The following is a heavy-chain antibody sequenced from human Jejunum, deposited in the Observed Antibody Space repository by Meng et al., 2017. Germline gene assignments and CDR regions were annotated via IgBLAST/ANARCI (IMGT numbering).Heavy chain of an antibody. CDR2: IFYSGTT. Sequence: QLQLQEWGPGLVKPSETLSLTWAGSGGSISTAGYYWGWIRQSPGKGLEWIGSIFYSGTTYYNPSLKSRVTISIDTSKNQFALKMNSVTAADTAVYYCARDTAGFGPWGQGTLVTVSS. J-gene: IGHJ5*02. V-gene: IGHV4-39*07. CDR1: GGSISTAGYY. D-gene: IGHD6-13*01. CDR3: ARDTAGFGP.